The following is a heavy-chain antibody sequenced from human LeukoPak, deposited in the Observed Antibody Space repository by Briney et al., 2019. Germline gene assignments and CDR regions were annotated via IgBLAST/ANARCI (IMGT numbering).Heavy chain of an antibody. CDR3: ARERGNLRGDAFDI. D-gene: IGHD1-26*01. J-gene: IGHJ3*02. V-gene: IGHV4-4*07. CDR2: IYSSGNT. CDR1: GVSFSSYY. Sequence: ASQTLSLTCTVSGVSFSSYYWTWIRQPAGKGLEWIGRIYSSGNTNYNPSLESRVTMSIDTSKKQISLKLTSVTAADTAVYYCARERGNLRGDAFDIWGQGTMVTVSS.